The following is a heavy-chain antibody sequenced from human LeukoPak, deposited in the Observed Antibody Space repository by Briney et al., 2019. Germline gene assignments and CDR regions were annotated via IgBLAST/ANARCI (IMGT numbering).Heavy chain of an antibody. CDR1: GFTFSNAW. D-gene: IGHD3-10*01. CDR3: TAKYYHNSGSFFPHYYSNKDV. CDR2: IKKYTDGGTT. V-gene: IGHV3-15*01. Sequence: KPGGPLRLSCAASGFTFSNAWMNWVRQAPGRGLEWVARIKKYTDGGTTEYAAPVKGRFIISRDDSKNTMYLQMNSLKTEDTAIYYCTAKYYHNSGSFFPHYYSNKDVWGQGTTVTVSS. J-gene: IGHJ6*02.